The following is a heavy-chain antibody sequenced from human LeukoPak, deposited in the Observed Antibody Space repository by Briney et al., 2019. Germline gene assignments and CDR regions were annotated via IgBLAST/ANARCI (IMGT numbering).Heavy chain of an antibody. CDR2: INPNSGGT. D-gene: IGHD5-18*01. CDR1: GYTFTGYY. Sequence: ASVKVSCKASGYTFTGYYMHWVRQAPGQGLEWMGWINPNSGGTNYAQKFQGRVTMTRDTSISTAYMELRSLRSDDTAVYYCARGGYSYATTPFDYWGQGTLVTVSS. J-gene: IGHJ4*02. V-gene: IGHV1-2*02. CDR3: ARGGYSYATTPFDY.